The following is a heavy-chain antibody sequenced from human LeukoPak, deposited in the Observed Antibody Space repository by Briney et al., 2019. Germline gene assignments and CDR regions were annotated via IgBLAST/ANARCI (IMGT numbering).Heavy chain of an antibody. Sequence: ASVKVSCKASGYTFTGYYMHWMRQAPGQGPEWMGWTNPNSGGTSYAQKFQGRVTMTRDTSISTAYMELSRLRSDDTAVYYCARAKVIVPDYWGQGTLVTVSS. CDR2: TNPNSGGT. J-gene: IGHJ4*02. CDR3: ARAKVIVPDY. CDR1: GYTFTGYY. V-gene: IGHV1-2*02. D-gene: IGHD5-18*01.